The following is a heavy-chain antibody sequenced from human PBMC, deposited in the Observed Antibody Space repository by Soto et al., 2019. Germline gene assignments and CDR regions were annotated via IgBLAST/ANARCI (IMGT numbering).Heavy chain of an antibody. V-gene: IGHV4-30-2*01. CDR2: IHHSGRT. CDR1: GASIRSAGYS. Sequence: QLQLQESGSGLVKPSQTLSLTCAVSGASIRSAGYSWSWIRQPPGKGLEWIGHIHHSGRTYYNPSLESRVTISVDRSKNQFSLKLTSETAADTAVYYCAREGGLGVDYWGQGTLVTVSS. D-gene: IGHD7-27*01. J-gene: IGHJ4*02. CDR3: AREGGLGVDY.